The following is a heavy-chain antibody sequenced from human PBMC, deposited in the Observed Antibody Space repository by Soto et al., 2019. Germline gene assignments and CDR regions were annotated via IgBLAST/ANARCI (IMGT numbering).Heavy chain of an antibody. D-gene: IGHD3-22*01. CDR2: IGVDGKAQ. V-gene: IGHV3-30*03. CDR1: ESTFRSYS. Sequence: GGSLRLSCAAAESTFRSYSMHWVRQAPGKGLEWVAVIGVDGKAQHYADSVKGRFTISRDSSKNTVSLQMNSLRAEDTAVYYCARGMYYYDSSGWAYWGQGTLVTVSS. J-gene: IGHJ4*02. CDR3: ARGMYYYDSSGWAY.